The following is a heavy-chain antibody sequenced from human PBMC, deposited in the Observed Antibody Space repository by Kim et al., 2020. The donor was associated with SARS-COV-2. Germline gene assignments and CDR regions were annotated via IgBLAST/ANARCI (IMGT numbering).Heavy chain of an antibody. CDR2: AYYIGNT. D-gene: IGHD6-19*01. Sequence: SETLSLTCTVSGGPLSSSSYYWGWIRQPPGKGLEWIGTAYYIGNTYYNPSLKSRVTISVDTSKNRVSLKLGSVTAADTAVYYCARHQRYRSGWYVAFYYYYMDGWGKGTTVTVSS. V-gene: IGHV4-39*01. CDR3: ARHQRYRSGWYVAFYYYYMDG. CDR1: GGPLSSSSYY. J-gene: IGHJ6*03.